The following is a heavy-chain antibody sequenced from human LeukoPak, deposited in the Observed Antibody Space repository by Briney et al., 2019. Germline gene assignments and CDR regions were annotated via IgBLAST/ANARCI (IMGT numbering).Heavy chain of an antibody. V-gene: IGHV3-48*04. CDR3: ARDGDFWSGYPYSFDY. J-gene: IGHJ4*02. Sequence: PGGSLRLSCAASGFTFSSYATSWVRQAPGKGLEWVSYISSSSSTIYYADSVKGRFTISRDNAKNSLYMQMNSLRAEDTAVYYCARDGDFWSGYPYSFDYWGQGTLVTVSS. CDR1: GFTFSSYA. CDR2: ISSSSSTI. D-gene: IGHD3-3*01.